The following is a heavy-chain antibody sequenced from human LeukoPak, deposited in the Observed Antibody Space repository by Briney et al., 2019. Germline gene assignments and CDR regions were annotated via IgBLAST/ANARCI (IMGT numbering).Heavy chain of an antibody. CDR2: INTNTGNP. CDR1: GYTFTSYD. CDR3: AREHPYSPSDRFDY. J-gene: IGHJ4*02. V-gene: IGHV7-4-1*02. D-gene: IGHD5-12*01. Sequence: ASVKVSCKASGYTFTSYDINWVRQATGQGLEWMGWINTNTGNPTYAQGFTGRFVFSLDTSVSTAYLQISSLKAEDTAVYYCAREHPYSPSDRFDYWGQGTLVTVSS.